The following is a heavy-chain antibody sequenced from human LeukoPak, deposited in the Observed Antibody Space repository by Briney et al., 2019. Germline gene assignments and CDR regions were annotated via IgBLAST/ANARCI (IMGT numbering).Heavy chain of an antibody. Sequence: GGSLRLSCAASGFTFSDYYMSWIRQTPGKGLEWILYISNSGSVTYYADSVKGRFTISRDNSKNTLYLQMNSLRAEDTAVYYCAKEVAAAGTVYYYYYMDVWGKGTTVTVSS. D-gene: IGHD6-13*01. J-gene: IGHJ6*03. CDR3: AKEVAAAGTVYYYYYMDV. CDR2: ISNSGSVT. V-gene: IGHV3-11*01. CDR1: GFTFSDYY.